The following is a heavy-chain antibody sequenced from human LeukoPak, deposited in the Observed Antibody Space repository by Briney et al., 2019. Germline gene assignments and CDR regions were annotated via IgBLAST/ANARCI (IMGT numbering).Heavy chain of an antibody. CDR3: AKGISVGGTGWFDP. CDR2: TYYRSKWYN. CDR1: GDXVSSNSAG. Sequence: SQTLSLTCAISGDXVSSNSAGWNWIRQSPSRGLEWLGRTYYRSKWYNDYAVSVKSRITINPDTSKNQFSLQLNSVTPEDTAVYYCAKGISVGGTGWFDPWGQGTLVTVSS. D-gene: IGHD6-19*01. J-gene: IGHJ5*02. V-gene: IGHV6-1*01.